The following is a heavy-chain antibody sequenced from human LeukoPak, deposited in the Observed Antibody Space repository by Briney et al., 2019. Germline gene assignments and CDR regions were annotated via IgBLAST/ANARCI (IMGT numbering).Heavy chain of an antibody. CDR1: GFTFSSYA. CDR3: ARESIAARNTAYYYYGMDV. J-gene: IGHJ6*02. CDR2: ISYDGSNK. D-gene: IGHD6-6*01. Sequence: GGSLRLSCAASGFTFSSYAMHWVRQAPGKGLEWVAVISYDGSNKYYADSVKGRFTISRDNSKNTLYLQMNSLRAEDTAVYYCARESIAARNTAYYYYGMDVWGQGTTVTVSS. V-gene: IGHV3-30*14.